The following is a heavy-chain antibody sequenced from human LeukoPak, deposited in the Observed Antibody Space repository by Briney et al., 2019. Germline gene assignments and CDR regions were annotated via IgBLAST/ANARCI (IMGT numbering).Heavy chain of an antibody. CDR2: ISGSGGST. V-gene: IGHV3-23*01. Sequence: GGSLRLSCAASGFTFSSHAMSWVRQAPGKGLEWVSAISGSGGSTHYADSVKGRFTISRDNSKNTLCLQMNSLRAEDTAVYYCAKGGLYSYGPWGQGTLVTVSS. J-gene: IGHJ5*02. CDR1: GFTFSSHA. D-gene: IGHD5-18*01. CDR3: AKGGLYSYGP.